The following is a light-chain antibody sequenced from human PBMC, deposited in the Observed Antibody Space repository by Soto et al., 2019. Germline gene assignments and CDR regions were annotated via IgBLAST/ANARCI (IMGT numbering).Light chain of an antibody. Sequence: DIQMTQSPSTLSASVGDRVTITCRASQSISSWLAWYQQKPGKAPKLLIYKASSLESGVPSRFSGGASGTEFTLTISSLQPDDFATYYCQQYNSYSSWTFGQGTKVEIK. CDR1: QSISSW. CDR3: QQYNSYSSWT. CDR2: KAS. V-gene: IGKV1-5*03. J-gene: IGKJ1*01.